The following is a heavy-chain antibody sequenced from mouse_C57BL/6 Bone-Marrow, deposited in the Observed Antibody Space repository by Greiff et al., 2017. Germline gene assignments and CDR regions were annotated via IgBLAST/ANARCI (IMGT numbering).Heavy chain of an antibody. V-gene: IGHV5-4*03. CDR3: ARVLITTGFAY. D-gene: IGHD1-1*01. CDR1: GFTFSSYA. J-gene: IGHJ3*01. Sequence: EVKVVESGGGLVKPGGSLKLSCAASGFTFSSYAMSWVRQPPEKRLAWVATISDGGSYTYYPDNVKGRFTISRDNAKNNLYLQMSHLKSEDTAMYYCARVLITTGFAYWGQGTLVTVSA. CDR2: ISDGGSYT.